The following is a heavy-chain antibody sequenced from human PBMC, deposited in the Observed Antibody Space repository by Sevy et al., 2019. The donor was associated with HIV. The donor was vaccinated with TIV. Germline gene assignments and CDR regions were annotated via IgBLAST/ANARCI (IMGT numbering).Heavy chain of an antibody. Sequence: SETLSLTCTVSGGSISSYYWSWIRQPPDKGLEAIGYMYYNGRTYYNPSLSSRVIISVDKSQNQVSLQLSSVTAADTGVYYCARAGGNTDWGMDVWGQGITVTVSS. CDR3: ARAGGNTDWGMDV. J-gene: IGHJ6*02. CDR2: MYYNGRT. V-gene: IGHV4-59*12. CDR1: GGSISSYY. D-gene: IGHD7-27*01.